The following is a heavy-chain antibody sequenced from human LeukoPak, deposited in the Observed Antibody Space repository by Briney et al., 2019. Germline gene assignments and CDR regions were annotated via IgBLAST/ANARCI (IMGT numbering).Heavy chain of an antibody. Sequence: SETLCLTCAVYNGSLSEYYWSWIRQPPGKGLEWNGEINHSGSTTYNPSLQSRVTMSVDTSKNQFSLEVSSVTAADTAVYYCAGWNAHYHFFDYWVPGIPLTVSS. V-gene: IGHV4-34*01. J-gene: IGHJ4*02. CDR1: NGSLSEYY. D-gene: IGHD4/OR15-4a*01. CDR3: AGWNAHYHFFDY. CDR2: INHSGST.